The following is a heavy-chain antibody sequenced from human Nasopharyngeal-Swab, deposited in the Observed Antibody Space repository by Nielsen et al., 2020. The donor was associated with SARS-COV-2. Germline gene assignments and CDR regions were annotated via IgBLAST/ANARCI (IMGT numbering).Heavy chain of an antibody. J-gene: IGHJ6*02. V-gene: IGHV1-69*13. CDR2: IIPIFGTA. CDR1: GGTFSSYA. CDR3: ARDGTTSQTSYYYYGMDV. D-gene: IGHD4-17*01. Sequence: SVKVSCKASGGTFSSYAISWVRQAPGQGLEWMGGIIPIFGTANYAQKFQGRVTITADECTSTAYMELSSLRSEDTAVYYCARDGTTSQTSYYYYGMDVWGQGTTVTVSS.